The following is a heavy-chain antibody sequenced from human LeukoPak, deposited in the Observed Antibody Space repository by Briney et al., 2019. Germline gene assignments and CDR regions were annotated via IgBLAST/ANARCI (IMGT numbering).Heavy chain of an antibody. Sequence: GSLRLSCVASGFSFSTYWMHWVRQAPGKGLEWVSRIRGDGNIATYADSVRGRFTISRDNAKNMLYLQMNSLRADDTAVYYCSRSDYDDYWGQGTLVTVSS. CDR1: GFSFSTYW. J-gene: IGHJ4*02. CDR2: IRGDGNIA. D-gene: IGHD4/OR15-4a*01. CDR3: SRSDYDDY. V-gene: IGHV3-74*01.